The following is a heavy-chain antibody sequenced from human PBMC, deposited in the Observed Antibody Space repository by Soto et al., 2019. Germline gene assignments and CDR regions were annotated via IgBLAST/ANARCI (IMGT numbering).Heavy chain of an antibody. CDR1: GFSFTSSD. CDR3: AADPTNSYGHCYCYGMDV. V-gene: IGHV1-58*01. J-gene: IGHJ6*02. D-gene: IGHD5-18*01. CDR2: IVVCSGNT. Sequence: VSCKASGFSFTSSDVLGVGQARGHRREGIGWIVVCSGNTNYAQKFQERVTITRDMSTSTAYMELSSLRSEDTAVYYCAADPTNSYGHCYCYGMDVWGQGTTVTVSS.